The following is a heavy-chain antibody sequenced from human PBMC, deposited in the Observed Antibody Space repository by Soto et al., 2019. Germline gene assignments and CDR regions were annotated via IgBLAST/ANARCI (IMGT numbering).Heavy chain of an antibody. CDR1: GFTLSGNA. D-gene: IGHD6-6*01. CDR3: ARRARPDFYYMDV. Sequence: EVQLAESGGGLAQPGGSLRISCAASGFTLSGNAMDWVRQAPGKGLEYVSGISSNGVGTYYANSVQGRFTISRDNSKNTVYLQMGSLRPEDMAVYYCARRARPDFYYMDVWGKGTTVTVSS. CDR2: ISSNGVGT. V-gene: IGHV3-64*01. J-gene: IGHJ6*03.